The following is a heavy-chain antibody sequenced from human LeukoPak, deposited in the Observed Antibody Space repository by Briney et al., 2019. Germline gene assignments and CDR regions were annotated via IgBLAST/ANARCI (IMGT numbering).Heavy chain of an antibody. Sequence: GASVEVSCKASGYTFTSYDINWVRQATGQGLEWMGWINPNNGGTKYAQNFQGRVTMTRDTSISTAYMELDRLRFDDTAVYYCARDSGEVPDYWGQGTLVTVSS. D-gene: IGHD3-10*01. CDR3: ARDSGEVPDY. J-gene: IGHJ4*02. CDR1: GYTFTSYD. CDR2: INPNNGGT. V-gene: IGHV1-2*02.